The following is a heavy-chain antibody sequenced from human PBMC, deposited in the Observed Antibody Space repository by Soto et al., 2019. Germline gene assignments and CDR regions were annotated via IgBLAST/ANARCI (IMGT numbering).Heavy chain of an antibody. CDR2: IYSGGST. D-gene: IGHD2-15*01. CDR1: GLAVSARD. J-gene: IGHJ4*02. Sequence: GGSLRLSCAASGLAVSARDVTWVRKDTGKGLEWVSVIYSGGSTHYADSVKGRFSISRDNSKNTLYLQMNSLRAEDTAVYYCARGRGVVVVAAIDYPGQGPLVTVS. V-gene: IGHV3-66*01. CDR3: ARGRGVVVVAAIDY.